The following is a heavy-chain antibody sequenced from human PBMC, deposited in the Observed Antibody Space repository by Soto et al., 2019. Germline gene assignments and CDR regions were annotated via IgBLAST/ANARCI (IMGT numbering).Heavy chain of an antibody. CDR1: GGSISSSTYY. Sequence: SVTLSLTCTVSGGSISSSTYYWGWIRQPPGKGLEWIGSVYYSGSTYYNPSLKSRVTISVDTSNNQFSLKLNSVTAADTAVYXCARHQYYYDSSGYTLDYWGQGTLVTVS. CDR3: ARHQYYYDSSGYTLDY. CDR2: VYYSGST. D-gene: IGHD3-22*01. J-gene: IGHJ4*02. V-gene: IGHV4-39*01.